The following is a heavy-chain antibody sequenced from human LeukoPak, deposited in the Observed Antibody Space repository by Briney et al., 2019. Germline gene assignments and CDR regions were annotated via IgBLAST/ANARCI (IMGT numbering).Heavy chain of an antibody. V-gene: IGHV3-11*01. Sequence: GGSLRLSCAASGFTFSDYYMNWIRQTPGKGREWASYISTSCSSIYYADSVKGRFTISRDNATNSLYLQMNSLRAEDTAVYYCAKDGVGLRLGELSLYHFDYWGQGTLVTVSS. CDR3: AKDGVGLRLGELSLYHFDY. CDR2: ISTSCSSI. D-gene: IGHD3-16*02. J-gene: IGHJ4*02. CDR1: GFTFSDYY.